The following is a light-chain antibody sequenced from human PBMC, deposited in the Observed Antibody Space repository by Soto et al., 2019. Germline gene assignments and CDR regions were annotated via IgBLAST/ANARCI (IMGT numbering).Light chain of an antibody. CDR2: AVS. V-gene: IGLV2-14*01. CDR1: SSDVGAYDY. J-gene: IGLJ3*02. CDR3: TSYTTKSTWV. Sequence: QSALPQPASVSGSPGQSITISCTGTSSDVGAYDYVSWYQQHPGKAPKLMIYAVSNRPSGDSYRFSCSKSDNTSSLNISGLRAEDEDDYYCTSYTTKSTWVVGGGTKLTVL.